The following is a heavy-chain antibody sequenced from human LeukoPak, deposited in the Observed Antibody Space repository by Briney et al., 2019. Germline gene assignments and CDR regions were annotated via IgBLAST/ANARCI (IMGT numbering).Heavy chain of an antibody. Sequence: GASVKVSYKASGYTFTNYGINWVRQAPGQGLEWMGWINTNTGNPTYAQGFTGRFVFSLDTSVSTAYLQISSLKAEDTAVYYCATVVVVAATREYWFDPWGQGTLVTVSS. D-gene: IGHD2-15*01. CDR2: INTNTGNP. CDR3: ATVVVVAATREYWFDP. V-gene: IGHV7-4-1*02. J-gene: IGHJ5*02. CDR1: GYTFTNYG.